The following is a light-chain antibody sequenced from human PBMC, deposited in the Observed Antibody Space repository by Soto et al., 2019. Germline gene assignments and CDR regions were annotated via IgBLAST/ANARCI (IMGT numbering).Light chain of an antibody. CDR2: DAS. Sequence: EIMMTQSPATLSVSPGERATLSCRASQSVRSNLAWYQQKPGQAPRLLIYDASTRATGIPARFSGSGSGTEFTLTISSMQSEDFALYYCQQYNNWPLTFGGGTKVAIK. CDR3: QQYNNWPLT. CDR1: QSVRSN. J-gene: IGKJ4*01. V-gene: IGKV3-15*01.